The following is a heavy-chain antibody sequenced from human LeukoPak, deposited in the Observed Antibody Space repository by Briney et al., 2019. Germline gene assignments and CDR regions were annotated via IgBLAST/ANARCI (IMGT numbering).Heavy chain of an antibody. CDR2: ISGSGGST. CDR3: AKVPPSGSYDFAY. D-gene: IGHD1-26*01. V-gene: IGHV3-23*01. J-gene: IGHJ4*02. CDR1: GFTFSSNV. Sequence: PGGSLRLSCAASGFTFSSNVMIWVRQAPGKGLEWVSAISGSGGSTYYADSVKGRFTISRDNSKNTLYLQMNSLRAEDTAVYYCAKVPPSGSYDFAYWGQGTLVTVSS.